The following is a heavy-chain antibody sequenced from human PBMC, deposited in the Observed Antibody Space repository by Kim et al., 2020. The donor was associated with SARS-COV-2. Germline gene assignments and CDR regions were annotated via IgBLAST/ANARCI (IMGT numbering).Heavy chain of an antibody. CDR3: AKEGRAYSGSYYHFDY. Sequence: SVKGRFTISRDNSKNSLYLQMNSLRTEDTALYYCAKEGRAYSGSYYHFDYWGQGTLVTVSS. J-gene: IGHJ4*02. V-gene: IGHV3-43*01. D-gene: IGHD1-26*01.